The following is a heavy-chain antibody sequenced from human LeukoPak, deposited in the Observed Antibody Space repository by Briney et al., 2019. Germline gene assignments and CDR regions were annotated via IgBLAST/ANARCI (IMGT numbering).Heavy chain of an antibody. D-gene: IGHD6-19*01. CDR3: ARHSGSGWQALGY. CDR1: GYTFINYG. V-gene: IGHV1-18*04. CDR2: TSYNGNT. Sequence: GASLKVSCKASGYTFINYGISWVRQAPGLGLEWRGCTSYNGNTNYAQKFQYRVTMTTDKYTLTAYVELRSLESDDTAVYYCARHSGSGWQALGYWGQGTLVSVSS. J-gene: IGHJ4*02.